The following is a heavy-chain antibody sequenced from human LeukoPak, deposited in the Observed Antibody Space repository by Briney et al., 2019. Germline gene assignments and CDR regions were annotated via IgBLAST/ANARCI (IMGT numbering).Heavy chain of an antibody. Sequence: PSQTLSLTCTVSGASISSGSYYWSWIRQPAGKGLAWIGRIYTSGSTNYNPSLKSRVTISVDTSKNQFSLKLSSVTAADTAVYYCARAGAYSYGSEYYFDYWGQGTLVTVSS. CDR1: GASISSGSYY. D-gene: IGHD5-18*01. J-gene: IGHJ4*02. V-gene: IGHV4-61*02. CDR3: ARAGAYSYGSEYYFDY. CDR2: IYTSGST.